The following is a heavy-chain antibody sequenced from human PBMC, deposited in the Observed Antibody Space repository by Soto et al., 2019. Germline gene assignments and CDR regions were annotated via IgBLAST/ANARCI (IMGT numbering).Heavy chain of an antibody. D-gene: IGHD4-17*01. CDR3: ARSRATVTPLDY. Sequence: QLVESGGDLVQPGRSLRLSCAASGFKFEDYAMHWVRQAPGKGLEWVSSISWGSGSIGYADSVRGRFAISRDNAKKSLYLQMNSLRTEDTALYYCARSRATVTPLDYWGQGTLLTVSS. V-gene: IGHV3-9*01. J-gene: IGHJ4*01. CDR1: GFKFEDYA. CDR2: ISWGSGSI.